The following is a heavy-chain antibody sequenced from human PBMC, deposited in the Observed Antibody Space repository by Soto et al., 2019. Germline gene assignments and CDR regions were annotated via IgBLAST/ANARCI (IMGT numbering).Heavy chain of an antibody. CDR1: GFTFTDYW. J-gene: IGHJ5*02. CDR2: MNPDGSEQ. V-gene: IGHV3-7*04. Sequence: EVHLVESGGGLVQPGGSLRLSCAASGFTFTDYWMTWVRQAPGKGLEGVANMNPDGSEQYYLDSVKGRFTISRDNAKNSLYLQMNRLRGEDTAVYYCTRDLNHDSGPWGQGTQVILSS. D-gene: IGHD1-26*01. CDR3: TRDLNHDSGP.